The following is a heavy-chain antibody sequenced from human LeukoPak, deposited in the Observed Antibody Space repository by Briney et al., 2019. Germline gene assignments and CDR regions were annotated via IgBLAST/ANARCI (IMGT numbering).Heavy chain of an antibody. V-gene: IGHV5-51*01. Sequence: GESLKISCKGSRNTFTSYWIGWVRQMPGKGLEWMGIIYPGDSDTTYRPSFQGQVTISADRSISTAYLQWSSLRASDSAMYYCARHVPHGSFFYFDLWGQGTLVTVSS. CDR3: ARHVPHGSFFYFDL. J-gene: IGHJ4*02. D-gene: IGHD1-26*01. CDR2: IYPGDSDT. CDR1: RNTFTSYW.